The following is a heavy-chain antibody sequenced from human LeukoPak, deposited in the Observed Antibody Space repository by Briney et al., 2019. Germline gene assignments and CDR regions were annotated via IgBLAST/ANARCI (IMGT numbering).Heavy chain of an antibody. CDR3: ARYSSGWPYYFDY. Sequence: GGSLRLSCAASGFTFSSYAMHWVRQAPGKGLEYVSAISSNGGSTYYANSVKGRFTISRDNSKNTLYLQMGSLGAEDMAVYYCARYSSGWPYYFDYWGQGTLVTVSS. D-gene: IGHD6-19*01. CDR1: GFTFSSYA. CDR2: ISSNGGST. V-gene: IGHV3-64*01. J-gene: IGHJ4*02.